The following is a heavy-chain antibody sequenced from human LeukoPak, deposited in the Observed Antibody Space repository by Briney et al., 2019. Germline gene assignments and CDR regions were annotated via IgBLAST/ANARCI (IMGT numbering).Heavy chain of an antibody. CDR3: ARRIQGMAPYYFDY. V-gene: IGHV3-74*01. D-gene: IGHD5-24*01. CDR2: INSDGGST. Sequence: GGCLRLSCTAPGFTFSSYWMHWVRQAPGKGLGWVSRINSDGGSTSYADSVKGRFTISRDNAKNTLYLQMNSLRAEDTAVYYCARRIQGMAPYYFDYWGQGTLVTVSS. J-gene: IGHJ4*02. CDR1: GFTFSSYW.